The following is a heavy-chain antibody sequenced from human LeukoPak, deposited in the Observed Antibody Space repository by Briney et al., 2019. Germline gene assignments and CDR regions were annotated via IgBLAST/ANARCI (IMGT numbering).Heavy chain of an antibody. CDR2: IYYSGST. CDR1: GGSISSYY. CDR3: AGGYDILNY. Sequence: PSETLSLTCTVSGGSISSYYWSWIRQPPGKGLEWIGYIYYSGSTNYNPSLKSRVTISVDTSKNQFSLKLSSVTAADTAVYYCAGGYDILNYWGQGTLVTVSS. V-gene: IGHV4-59*01. D-gene: IGHD3-9*01. J-gene: IGHJ4*02.